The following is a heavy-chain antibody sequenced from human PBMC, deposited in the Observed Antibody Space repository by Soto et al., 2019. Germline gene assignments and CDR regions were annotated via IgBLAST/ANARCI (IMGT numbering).Heavy chain of an antibody. Sequence: EVQLLESGGGLVQPGGSLRLSCAASGFTFSSYAMSWVRQAPGKGLEWVSGIRGSGGSTYYADSVKGRFTISRDNSKNTLYLQTISLRAEDTAVYYCAKERGYNYGYDAMDVWGQGTTVTVSS. CDR2: IRGSGGST. D-gene: IGHD5-18*01. CDR1: GFTFSSYA. V-gene: IGHV3-23*01. J-gene: IGHJ6*02. CDR3: AKERGYNYGYDAMDV.